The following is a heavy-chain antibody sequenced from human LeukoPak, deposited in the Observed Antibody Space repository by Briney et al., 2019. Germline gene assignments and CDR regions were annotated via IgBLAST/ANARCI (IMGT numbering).Heavy chain of an antibody. D-gene: IGHD3-22*01. V-gene: IGHV3-48*01. CDR1: GFTFSSYS. CDR2: ISSSSSTI. Sequence: GSLRLSCAASGFTFSSYSMNWVRQAPGKGLEWVSYISSSSSTIYYADSVKGRFTISRDNAKNSLYLQMNSLRAEDTAVYYCARLLEYYYESSGYMHYWGQGTLVTVSS. CDR3: ARLLEYYYESSGYMHY. J-gene: IGHJ4*02.